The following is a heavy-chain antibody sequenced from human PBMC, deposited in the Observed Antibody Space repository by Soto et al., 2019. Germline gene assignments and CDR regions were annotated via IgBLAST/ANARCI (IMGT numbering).Heavy chain of an antibody. CDR3: GRREGLDTILHYLDE. V-gene: IGHV4-39*01. CDR1: GGSVSSSSYY. Sequence: SETLSLTCTVSGGSVSSSSYYWGWVRQPPGKGLEWIGSVYYSGSTYYNPSLESRVTISVDKSKNQFSLKLMSLSAADTAVYYCGRREGLDTILHYLDEWRHGALGTAS. D-gene: IGHD1-1*01. J-gene: IGHJ4*01. CDR2: VYYSGST.